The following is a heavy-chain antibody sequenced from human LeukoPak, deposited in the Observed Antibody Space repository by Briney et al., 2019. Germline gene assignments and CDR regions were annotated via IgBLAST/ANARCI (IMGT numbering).Heavy chain of an antibody. Sequence: PGGSLRLSCAASGFSFSTYAMHWVRQAPGKGLEWVASTRYDGNNKYYADSVKGRFTISRDNSKNTLYLQMNSLRAEDTAVYYCAKAQIAYYDSSGKDYWGQGTLVTVSS. CDR2: TRYDGNNK. J-gene: IGHJ4*02. V-gene: IGHV3-30*02. CDR1: GFSFSTYA. D-gene: IGHD3-22*01. CDR3: AKAQIAYYDSSGKDY.